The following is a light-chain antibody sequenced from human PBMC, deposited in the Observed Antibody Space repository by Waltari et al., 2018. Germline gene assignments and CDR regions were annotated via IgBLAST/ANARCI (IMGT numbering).Light chain of an antibody. J-gene: IGKJ3*01. CDR2: AAS. Sequence: DIQMTQSPSSLSASVGDRATIPCPASPRISPYLNSYQQKQGKAPNLLIHAASSLQSGVPSRFRGSGSGTDFTLPISSLHPEDFATYYCRQAYSTPFTFGPGTAVDIK. CDR1: PRISPY. V-gene: IGKV1-39*01. CDR3: RQAYSTPFT.